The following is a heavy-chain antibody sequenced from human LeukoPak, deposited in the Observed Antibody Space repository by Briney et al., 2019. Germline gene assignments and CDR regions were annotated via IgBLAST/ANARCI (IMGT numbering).Heavy chain of an antibody. J-gene: IGHJ3*02. V-gene: IGHV6-1*01. D-gene: IGHD3-22*01. Sequence: SQTLSLTCAISVDSVSTNSAAWSWTRHSPSGGLEWLGWTYYRSKWYADYAVTVRSRITINPDTSKNQFSLHPKSVTPEDTSVYYCARSMLIVVDGVLDIWGQGTTVTVSS. CDR3: ARSMLIVVDGVLDI. CDR1: VDSVSTNSAA. CDR2: TYYRSKWYA.